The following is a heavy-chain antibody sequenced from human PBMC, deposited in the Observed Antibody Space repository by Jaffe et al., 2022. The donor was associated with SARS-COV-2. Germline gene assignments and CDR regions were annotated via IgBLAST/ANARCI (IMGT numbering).Heavy chain of an antibody. CDR3: ARDRRVSRYYDSSGPPRVFYYYYGMDV. Sequence: EVQLVESGGGLVQPGGSLRLSCAASGFTFSSYEMNWVRQAPGKGLEWVSYISSSGSTIYYADSVKGRFTISRDNAKNSLYLQMNSLRAEDTAVYYCARDRRVSRYYDSSGPPRVFYYYYGMDVWGQGTTVTVSS. CDR1: GFTFSSYE. V-gene: IGHV3-48*03. J-gene: IGHJ6*02. D-gene: IGHD3-22*01. CDR2: ISSSGSTI.